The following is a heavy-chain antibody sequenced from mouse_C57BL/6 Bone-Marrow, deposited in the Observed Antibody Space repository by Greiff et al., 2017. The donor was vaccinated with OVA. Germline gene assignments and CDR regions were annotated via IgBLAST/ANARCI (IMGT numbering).Heavy chain of an antibody. Sequence: EVQRVESGAELVKPGASVKLSCTASGFNIKDYYMHWVKQRTEQGLEWIGRIDPEDGETKYAPKFQGKATITADTSSNTAYLQLSSLTSEDTAVYYCASLTTVVAKDYFDYWGQGTTLTVSS. CDR3: ASLTTVVAKDYFDY. J-gene: IGHJ2*01. CDR2: IDPEDGET. CDR1: GFNIKDYY. D-gene: IGHD1-1*01. V-gene: IGHV14-2*01.